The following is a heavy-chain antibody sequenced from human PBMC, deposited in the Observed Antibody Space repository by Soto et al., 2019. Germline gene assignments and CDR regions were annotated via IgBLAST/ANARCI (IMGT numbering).Heavy chain of an antibody. Sequence: GASVKVSCKASGYTFTSYDINWVRQATGQGLEWLGWMNPNSGNTGYAQKFQGRVTMTRNTSISTAYMELSSLRSEDTAVYYCARGVVVPAAMGGYYYYYYMDVWGKGTTVTSP. CDR1: GYTFTSYD. J-gene: IGHJ6*03. CDR2: MNPNSGNT. D-gene: IGHD2-2*01. CDR3: ARGVVVPAAMGGYYYYYYMDV. V-gene: IGHV1-8*01.